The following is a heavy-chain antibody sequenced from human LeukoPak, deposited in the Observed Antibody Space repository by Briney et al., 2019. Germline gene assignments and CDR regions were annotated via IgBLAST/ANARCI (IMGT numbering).Heavy chain of an antibody. V-gene: IGHV4-39*07. Sequence: PSETLSLTCTVSGGSISSSSYYWGWIRQPPGKGLEWIGSIYYSGSTYYNPSLKSRVTISVDTSKNQFSLKLSSVTAADTAVYYCARDRSVTYDAVDIWGQGTMVTVSS. CDR1: GGSISSSSYY. J-gene: IGHJ3*02. CDR2: IYYSGST. D-gene: IGHD4-17*01. CDR3: ARDRSVTYDAVDI.